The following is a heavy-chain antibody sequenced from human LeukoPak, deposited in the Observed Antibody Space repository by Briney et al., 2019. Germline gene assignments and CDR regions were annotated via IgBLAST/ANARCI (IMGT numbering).Heavy chain of an antibody. Sequence: GGSLRLSCAASGFTFDDYTMHWVRQAPGKGLEWVSLISWDGGSTYYADSVKGRFTISRDNSKNSLYLQMNSLRTEDTALYYCAKDLESWDSSGSTGFDYWGQGTLVTVSS. J-gene: IGHJ4*02. D-gene: IGHD3-22*01. CDR2: ISWDGGST. CDR3: AKDLESWDSSGSTGFDY. CDR1: GFTFDDYT. V-gene: IGHV3-43*01.